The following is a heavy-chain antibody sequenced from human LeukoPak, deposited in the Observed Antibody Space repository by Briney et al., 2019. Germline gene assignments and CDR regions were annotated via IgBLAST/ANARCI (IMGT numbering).Heavy chain of an antibody. Sequence: SETLSLACTVSGGSISSYYWSWIRQPPGKGLEWIGYIYYSGSTNYNPSLKSRVTISVDTSKNQFSLKLSSVTAADTAVYYCARDYNWGSGSYWFDPWGQGTLVTVSS. J-gene: IGHJ5*02. CDR2: IYYSGST. V-gene: IGHV4-59*01. CDR1: GGSISSYY. CDR3: ARDYNWGSGSYWFDP. D-gene: IGHD1-26*01.